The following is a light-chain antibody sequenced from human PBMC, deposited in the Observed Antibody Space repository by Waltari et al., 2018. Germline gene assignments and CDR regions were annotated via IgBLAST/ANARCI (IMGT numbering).Light chain of an antibody. Sequence: DIQLTQSPSTLSASVGDRVTITCRAGQGIDTWLAWYQQKPGKPPKHLMSKVSSLQSGVPSRFSGSGSGTHFTLTISGLQPEDFGTYYCQQYRTYSGSFGQGTKVEI. CDR3: QQYRTYSGS. V-gene: IGKV1-5*03. CDR1: QGIDTW. CDR2: KVS. J-gene: IGKJ1*01.